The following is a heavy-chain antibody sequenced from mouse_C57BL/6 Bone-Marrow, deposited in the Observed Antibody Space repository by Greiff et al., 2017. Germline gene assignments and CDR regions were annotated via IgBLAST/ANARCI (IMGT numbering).Heavy chain of an antibody. V-gene: IGHV1-69*01. D-gene: IGHD2-3*01. CDR2: IDPSDSYT. Sequence: VQLQQPGAELVMPGASVKLSCKASGYTFTGYWMHWVKQRPGQGLEWIGEIDPSDSYTNYNQKFKGKSTLTVDKSSSTAYMQLSRLTSEDSAVYYCARSSDGYYRYWGQGTTLTVSS. CDR1: GYTFTGYW. CDR3: ARSSDGYYRY. J-gene: IGHJ2*01.